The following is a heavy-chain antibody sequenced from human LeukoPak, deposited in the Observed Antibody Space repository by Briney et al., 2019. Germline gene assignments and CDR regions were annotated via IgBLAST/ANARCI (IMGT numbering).Heavy chain of an antibody. D-gene: IGHD3-16*01. Sequence: PGGSLRLSCAASGFTVSSNYMSWVRQAPGKGLEWVSVIYSGGSTYYADSVKGRFTISRDNSMDTLYLQMNSLRAGDTAVYYCAKGSTPEGELRHDYWGQGTLVTVSS. CDR2: IYSGGST. CDR3: AKGSTPEGELRHDY. CDR1: GFTVSSNY. J-gene: IGHJ4*02. V-gene: IGHV3-53*01.